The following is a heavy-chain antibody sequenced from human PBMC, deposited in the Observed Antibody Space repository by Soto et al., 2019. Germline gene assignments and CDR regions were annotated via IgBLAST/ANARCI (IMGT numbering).Heavy chain of an antibody. CDR3: VRGYNAFDS. CDR1: GFTLSDHY. V-gene: IGHV3-72*01. Sequence: EVQLVESGGDLVQPGGSLRLSCAVSGFTLSDHYMDWVRQAPGTGLEWVGRSRSKAGGHTTEYAASVTGRFIISRDDSKSSLYLQMNSLKTEDTAVYYCVRGYNAFDSWGQGTLVTVAS. D-gene: IGHD5-12*01. CDR2: SRSKAGGHTT. J-gene: IGHJ4*02.